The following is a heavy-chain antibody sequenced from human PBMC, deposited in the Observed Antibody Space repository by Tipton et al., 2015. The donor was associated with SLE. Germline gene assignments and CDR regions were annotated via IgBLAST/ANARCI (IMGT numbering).Heavy chain of an antibody. CDR2: IYHSGST. D-gene: IGHD2-15*01. CDR3: ASRYCSGGSCSDY. Sequence: TLSLTCAVSGGSISSGGYSWSWIRQPPGKGLEWIGYIYHSGSTYYNPSPKSRVTISVDRSKNQFSLKLSSVTAADTAVYYCASRYCSGGSCSDYWGQGTLVTVSS. V-gene: IGHV4-30-2*01. J-gene: IGHJ4*02. CDR1: GGSISSGGYS.